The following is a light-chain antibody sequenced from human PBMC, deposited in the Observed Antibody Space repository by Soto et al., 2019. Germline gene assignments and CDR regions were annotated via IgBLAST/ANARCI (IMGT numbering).Light chain of an antibody. CDR3: QSYDSSLSSYV. CDR1: RSNIGAGYD. V-gene: IGLV1-40*01. J-gene: IGLJ1*01. CDR2: GHS. Sequence: QSVLTQPASVSGSPGQSITISCTGSRSNIGAGYDVHWYQQVPGTAPRLLIYGHSNRPSGVPDRFSGSKSVTSASLAITGLQAEDEADYYCQSYDSSLSSYVFGTGTKVTVL.